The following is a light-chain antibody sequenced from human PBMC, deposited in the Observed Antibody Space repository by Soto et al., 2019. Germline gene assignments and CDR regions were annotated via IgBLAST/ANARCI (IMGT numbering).Light chain of an antibody. J-gene: IGKJ2*01. Sequence: EIVLTQSPGTLSLSPGERATLSCRASQSVSSSYLAWYQQKPGQAPRLLIYAASSRATGIPDRFSGSGSGTDFTLTISRLEPEGFAVYYCQQYGSPNTFGQGTKLEIK. CDR1: QSVSSSY. CDR2: AAS. V-gene: IGKV3-20*01. CDR3: QQYGSPNT.